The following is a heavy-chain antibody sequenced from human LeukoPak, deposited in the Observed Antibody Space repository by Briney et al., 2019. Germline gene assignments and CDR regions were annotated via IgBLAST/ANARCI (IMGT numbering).Heavy chain of an antibody. J-gene: IGHJ4*02. CDR2: ISGGGDST. D-gene: IGHD2-2*01. CDR1: GFTFSSYT. CDR3: ATFQIVVVPAAEDFDY. Sequence: GGSLRLSCAASGFTFSSYTMSWVRQAPGKGLEWVSGISGGGDSTYYADSVKGRFTISRDNSKNTLYLQMDSLRAEDTAVYYCATFQIVVVPAAEDFDYWGQGTLVTVSS. V-gene: IGHV3-23*01.